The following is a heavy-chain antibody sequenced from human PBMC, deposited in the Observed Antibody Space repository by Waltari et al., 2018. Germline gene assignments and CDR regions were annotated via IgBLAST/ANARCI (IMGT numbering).Heavy chain of an antibody. CDR3: ARGLGSGYDFDY. D-gene: IGHD3-10*01. J-gene: IGHJ4*02. CDR2: ISSSGSST. Sequence: QGQLVESGGGLVMPGGSLRLSCAASGIIFSEYYMSWIRQAPGKGLEWLSYISSSGSSTYYADSVRGRFTISRDNTKNLLYLQMNSLTAEDTAVYYCARGLGSGYDFDYWGQGTLVTVSS. V-gene: IGHV3-11*01. CDR1: GIIFSEYY.